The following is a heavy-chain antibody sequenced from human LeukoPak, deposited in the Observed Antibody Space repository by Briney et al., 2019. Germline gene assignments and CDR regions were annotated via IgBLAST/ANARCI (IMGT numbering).Heavy chain of an antibody. J-gene: IGHJ4*02. Sequence: NPGGSLRLSCAASGFTFSSYDMTWIRQPPGKGLEWIGEINHSGSTNYNPSLKSRVTISVDTSKNQFSLKLSSVTAADTAVYYCAREGERRLRWYIDYWGQGTLVTVSS. D-gene: IGHD4-23*01. CDR2: INHSGST. CDR3: AREGERRLRWYIDY. CDR1: GFTFSSYD. V-gene: IGHV4-34*01.